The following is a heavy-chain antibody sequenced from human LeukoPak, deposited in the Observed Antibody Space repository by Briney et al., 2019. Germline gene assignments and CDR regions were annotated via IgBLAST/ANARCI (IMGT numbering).Heavy chain of an antibody. CDR1: GFTVSSYS. CDR3: ARDRSDPLNYYYYMDV. V-gene: IGHV3-21*01. Sequence: GGSLRLSCAASGFTVSSYSMNWVRQAPGKGLEWVSSISSSSSYIYYADSVKGRFTISRDNAKNSLYLQMNSLRAEDTAVYYCARDRSDPLNYYYYMDVWGKGTTVTVSS. J-gene: IGHJ6*03. D-gene: IGHD6-25*01. CDR2: ISSSSSYI.